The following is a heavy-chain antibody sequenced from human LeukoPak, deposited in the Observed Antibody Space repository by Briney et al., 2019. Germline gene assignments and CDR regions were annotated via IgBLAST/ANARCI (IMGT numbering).Heavy chain of an antibody. D-gene: IGHD6-13*01. Sequence: VQPGGSLRLSCTASGFTFGSYAMSWVRQAPGKGLEWVSSISGGSEDTYYADSVKGRFTISRDNSKSTLNLQLNSLRAEDTAVYYCARTIAQYSNSWLYFYYGLDVWGQGTTVIVSS. CDR2: ISGGSEDT. J-gene: IGHJ6*02. CDR1: GFTFGSYA. CDR3: ARTIAQYSNSWLYFYYGLDV. V-gene: IGHV3-23*01.